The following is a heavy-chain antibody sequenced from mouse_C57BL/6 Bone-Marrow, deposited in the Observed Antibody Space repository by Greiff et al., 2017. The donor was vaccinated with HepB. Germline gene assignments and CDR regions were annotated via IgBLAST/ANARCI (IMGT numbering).Heavy chain of an antibody. V-gene: IGHV1-9*01. D-gene: IGHD1-1*01. J-gene: IGHJ4*01. CDR2: ILPGSGST. CDR1: GYTFTGYW. Sequence: VQLQQSGAELMKPGASVKLSCKATGYTFTGYWIEWVKQRPGHGLEWIGEILPGSGSTNYNEKFKGKATFTADTSSNTAYMQLSSLTTEDSAIYYCARLYYYGSSYGYYYAMDYWGQGTSVTVSS. CDR3: ARLYYYGSSYGYYYAMDY.